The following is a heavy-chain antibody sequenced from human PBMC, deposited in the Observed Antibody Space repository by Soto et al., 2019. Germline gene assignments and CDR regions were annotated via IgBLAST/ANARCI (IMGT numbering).Heavy chain of an antibody. V-gene: IGHV4-4*02. CDR1: GGSVRSNNW. CDR3: GCRVEDISYDYYGMDV. Sequence: SETLSLTCAVSGGSVRSNNWWFWVRQPPGKGLEWIGEIHHRESTNLNPSLKSRVTISVDRSKNEFSLKVKSVTAADTAVYYCGCRVEDISYDYYGMDVWGQGTTVTVS. CDR2: IHHREST. D-gene: IGHD2-15*01. J-gene: IGHJ6*02.